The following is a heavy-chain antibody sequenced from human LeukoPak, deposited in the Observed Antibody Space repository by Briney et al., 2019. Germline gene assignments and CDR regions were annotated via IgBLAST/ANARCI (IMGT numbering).Heavy chain of an antibody. CDR3: AKDQSRYFDWLLYGSDY. V-gene: IGHV3-30*18. D-gene: IGHD3-9*01. CDR1: GFTFSSYG. J-gene: IGHJ4*02. Sequence: GGSLRLSCAASGFTFSSYGMHWVRQAPGKGLEWVAVILYDGSNKYYADSVKGRFTISRDNSKNTLYLQMNSLRAEDTAVYYCAKDQSRYFDWLLYGSDYWGQGTLVTVSS. CDR2: ILYDGSNK.